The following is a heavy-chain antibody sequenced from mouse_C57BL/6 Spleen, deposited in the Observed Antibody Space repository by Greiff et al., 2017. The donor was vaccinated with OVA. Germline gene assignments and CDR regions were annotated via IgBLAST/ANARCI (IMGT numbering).Heavy chain of an antibody. CDR3: ARDYGSRYYFDD. J-gene: IGHJ2*01. V-gene: IGHV2-9-1*01. Sequence: QVQLKESGPGLVAPSQSLSITCTVSGFSLTSYAISWVRQPPGKGLEWLGVIWTGGGTTYNSALKSSLSISKDNSKSQVFLKMNSLQTDDTARYYCARDYGSRYYFDDGGQGTTLTVS. CDR1: GFSLTSYA. CDR2: IWTGGGT. D-gene: IGHD1-1*01.